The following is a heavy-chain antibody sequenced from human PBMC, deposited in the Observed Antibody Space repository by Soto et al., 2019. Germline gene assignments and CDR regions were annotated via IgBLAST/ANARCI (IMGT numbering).Heavy chain of an antibody. CDR2: ISGSGGSI. Sequence: GGSLRLSCAASGFTFSSYAMSWVRQAPGKGLEWVSAISGSGGSIYYADSVKGRFTISRDNSKNTLYLQMNSLRAVDTAVYYCAKEPPHCSGGSCYGRLSYFDYWGQGTLVTVSS. CDR3: AKEPPHCSGGSCYGRLSYFDY. J-gene: IGHJ4*02. D-gene: IGHD2-15*01. CDR1: GFTFSSYA. V-gene: IGHV3-23*01.